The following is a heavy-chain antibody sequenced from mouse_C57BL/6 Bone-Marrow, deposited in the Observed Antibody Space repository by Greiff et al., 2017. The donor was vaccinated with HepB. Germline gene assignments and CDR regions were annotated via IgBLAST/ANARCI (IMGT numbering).Heavy chain of an antibody. CDR1: GYTFTSYW. V-gene: IGHV1-50*01. D-gene: IGHD2-12*01. J-gene: IGHJ4*01. CDR2: IDPSDSYT. CDR3: ARSYSPLGDY. Sequence: QVQLQQSGAELVKPGASVKLSCKASGYTFTSYWMQWVKQRPGQGLEWIGEIDPSDSYTNYNQKFKGKATLTVDTSSSTAYMQLSSLTSEDSAVYYCARSYSPLGDYWGQGTSVTVSS.